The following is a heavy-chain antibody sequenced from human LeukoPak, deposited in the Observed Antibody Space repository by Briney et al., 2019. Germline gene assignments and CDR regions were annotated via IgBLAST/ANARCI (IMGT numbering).Heavy chain of an antibody. CDR2: IYYSGST. J-gene: IGHJ6*03. CDR1: GGSISSYY. CDR3: ASSLNRYCSSTSCYTRQYYYYYMDV. V-gene: IGHV4-59*01. D-gene: IGHD2-2*02. Sequence: SETLSPTCTVSGGSISSYYWSWIRQPPGKGLEWIGYIYYSGSTNYNPSLKSRVTISVDTSKNQFSLKLSSVTAADTAVYYCASSLNRYCSSTSCYTRQYYYYYMDVWGKGTTVTVSS.